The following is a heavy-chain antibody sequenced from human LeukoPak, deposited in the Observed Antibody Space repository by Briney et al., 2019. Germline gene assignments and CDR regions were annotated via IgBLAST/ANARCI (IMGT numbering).Heavy chain of an antibody. CDR3: AKDSPVCSF. D-gene: IGHD3-10*02. CDR2: ISDSGDST. CDR1: GFTFSSHA. Sequence: PGESRRLTCAASGFTFSSHAMSWVRQAPGKGLEWVSAISDSGDSTYYADFVKGRFTISRDDSKNTLYLQMNSLRAEDTAVYYCAKDSPVCSFWGQGTLVTVSS. V-gene: IGHV3-23*01. J-gene: IGHJ4*02.